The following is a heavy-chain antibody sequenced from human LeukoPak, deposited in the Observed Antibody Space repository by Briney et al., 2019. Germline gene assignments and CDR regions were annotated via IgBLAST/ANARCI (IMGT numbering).Heavy chain of an antibody. Sequence: SETLSLTCAVYGGSFSGYYWSWIHQPPGKGLEWIGEINHSGNTNYNPSLKSRVTILVDTSKNQFSLKLNSVTAADTAVYYCASPIYGDYTENGFDIWGQGTMVTVSS. CDR3: ASPIYGDYTENGFDI. CDR2: INHSGNT. V-gene: IGHV4-34*01. D-gene: IGHD4-17*01. J-gene: IGHJ3*02. CDR1: GGSFSGYY.